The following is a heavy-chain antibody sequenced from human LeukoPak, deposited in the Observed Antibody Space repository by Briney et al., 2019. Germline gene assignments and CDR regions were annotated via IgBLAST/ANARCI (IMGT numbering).Heavy chain of an antibody. J-gene: IGHJ2*01. D-gene: IGHD6-13*01. CDR2: TYYRSKWYN. CDR1: GDNVSSNSAA. V-gene: IGHV6-1*01. CDR3: AREDSSSTRSSWPEYWYFDL. Sequence: SQTLSLTCAISGDNVSSNSAAWNWIRQSPSRGLEWLGRTYYRSKWYNDYAVSVKSRITINPDTSKNQFSLQLNSVTPEDTAVYYCAREDSSSTRSSWPEYWYFDLWGRGTLVTVSS.